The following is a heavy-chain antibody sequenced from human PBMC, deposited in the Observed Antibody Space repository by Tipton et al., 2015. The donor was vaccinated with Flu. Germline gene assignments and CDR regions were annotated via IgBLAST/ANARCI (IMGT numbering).Heavy chain of an antibody. D-gene: IGHD3-10*01. Sequence: TLSLTCTVSGGSISSSDYYWGWIRQPPGKGLDWIGTIYYSGSTYHKPSLKSRVTISLDTSKNQFSLKLTSVTAADTAVYYCASYGSGRGYFQHWGQGTLVIVSS. J-gene: IGHJ1*01. CDR2: IYYSGST. V-gene: IGHV4-39*07. CDR3: ASYGSGRGYFQH. CDR1: GGSISSSDYY.